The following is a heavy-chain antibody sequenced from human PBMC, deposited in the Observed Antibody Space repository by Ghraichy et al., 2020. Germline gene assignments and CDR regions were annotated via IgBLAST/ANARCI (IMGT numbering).Heavy chain of an antibody. CDR3: ARRGENYYYYMDV. J-gene: IGHJ6*03. Sequence: ETLSLTCAVYGGSFSGYYWSWIRQPPGKGLEWIGEINHSGSTNYNPSLKSRVTISVDTSKNQFSLKLSSVTAADTAVYYCARRGENYYYYMDVWGKGTTVTVSS. CDR1: GGSFSGYY. CDR2: INHSGST. V-gene: IGHV4-34*01. D-gene: IGHD3-10*01.